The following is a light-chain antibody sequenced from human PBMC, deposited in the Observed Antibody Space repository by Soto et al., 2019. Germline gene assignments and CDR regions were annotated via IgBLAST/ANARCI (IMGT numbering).Light chain of an antibody. V-gene: IGKV3-15*01. CDR2: GAS. CDR3: QQYNNWPPLT. Sequence: EIVMTQSPATLSVSPGERATLSCRASQSVSSNLAWYQQKPGQAPRLLIYGASTRVAGFPARFSGSGSGTEFTLTISILQSEDFAVYYCQQYNNWPPLTFGGGTKVEIK. CDR1: QSVSSN. J-gene: IGKJ4*01.